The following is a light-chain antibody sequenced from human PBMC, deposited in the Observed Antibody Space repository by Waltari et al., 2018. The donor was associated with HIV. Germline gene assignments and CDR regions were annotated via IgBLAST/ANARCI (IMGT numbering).Light chain of an antibody. Sequence: IVMTQSPLSLPVTPGQPASISYKSSQRLLHTNGYDYLAWYLQKPGQSPQLLIYFGSKRASGVPDRFSGSGSGTDFTLKISRVEAEDVGVYYCMQPLHAPFTFGPGTKVDIK. CDR2: FGS. CDR1: QRLLHTNGYDY. J-gene: IGKJ3*01. V-gene: IGKV2-28*01. CDR3: MQPLHAPFT.